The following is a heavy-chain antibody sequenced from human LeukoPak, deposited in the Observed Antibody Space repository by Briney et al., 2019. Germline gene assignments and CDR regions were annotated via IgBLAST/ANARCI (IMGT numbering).Heavy chain of an antibody. Sequence: GGSLRLSCAASGFTFDDYAMHWVRQAPGKGLEWVSGISWNSGSIGYADSVKGRFTISRDNAKNSLYLQMNSLRAEDTALYYCAKSAGIQLWQKTDYWGQGTLVTVSS. D-gene: IGHD5-18*01. CDR2: ISWNSGSI. V-gene: IGHV3-9*01. CDR3: AKSAGIQLWQKTDY. CDR1: GFTFDDYA. J-gene: IGHJ4*02.